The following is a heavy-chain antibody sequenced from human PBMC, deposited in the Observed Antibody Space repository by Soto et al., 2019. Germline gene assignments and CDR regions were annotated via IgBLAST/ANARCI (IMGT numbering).Heavy chain of an antibody. D-gene: IGHD3-22*01. CDR2: ISSSSSTI. CDR1: GFTSSSYS. V-gene: IGHV3-48*02. Sequence: GGSLRLACAASGFTSSSYSMNWVRQAPGRGLEWVSYISSSSSTIYYADSVKGRFTISRDNAKNSLYLQMNSLRDEDTAVYYCARASSGYYDYGMDVWGQGTTVTVSS. CDR3: ARASSGYYDYGMDV. J-gene: IGHJ6*02.